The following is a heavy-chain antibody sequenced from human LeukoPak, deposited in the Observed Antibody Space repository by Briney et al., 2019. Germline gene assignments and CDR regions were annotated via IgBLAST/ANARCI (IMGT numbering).Heavy chain of an antibody. V-gene: IGHV3-74*01. CDR3: AKDYQIAVAGNPEGIFDY. CDR1: GFTFSSHW. Sequence: GGSLRLSCAASGFTFSSHWMHWVRQAPGKGLVWVSRINSDGSSISYADSVKGRFTITRDNSKNTLYLQMNSLRAEDTAVYYCAKDYQIAVAGNPEGIFDYWGQGTLVTVSS. CDR2: INSDGSSI. D-gene: IGHD6-19*01. J-gene: IGHJ4*02.